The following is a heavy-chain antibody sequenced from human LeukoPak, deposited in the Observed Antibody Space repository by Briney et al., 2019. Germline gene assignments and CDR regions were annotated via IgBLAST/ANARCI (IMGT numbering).Heavy chain of an antibody. J-gene: IGHJ6*04. Sequence: AASVKVSCKASGYTFTNYYMHWVRQAPGQGLEWMGVIDPSAGSTTYAQKFQGIVTMTRDTATNTVYMELSSLRSEDTAVYYCARAHYASSNIKVPFDVWSKGTTVTVSS. V-gene: IGHV1-46*01. D-gene: IGHD3-22*01. CDR1: GYTFTNYY. CDR3: ARAHYASSNIKVPFDV. CDR2: IDPSAGST.